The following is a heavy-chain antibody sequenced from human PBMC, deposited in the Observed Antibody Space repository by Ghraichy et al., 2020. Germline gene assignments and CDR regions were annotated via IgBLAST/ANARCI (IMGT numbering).Heavy chain of an antibody. CDR1: GYTFTSYY. V-gene: IGHV1-46*01. J-gene: IGHJ6*02. Sequence: ASVKVSCKASGYTFTSYYMHWVRQAPGQGLEWMGRINPGNGNTRYAQKFQGRVTMTRDTSTSTAYMELSSLRSEDTAVYYCAREGLGYFSVGSWYVGGGVWYHGMVAGGQGTTVTVS. CDR3: AREGLGYFSVGSWYVGGGVWYHGMVA. D-gene: IGHD2-15*01. CDR2: INPGNGNT.